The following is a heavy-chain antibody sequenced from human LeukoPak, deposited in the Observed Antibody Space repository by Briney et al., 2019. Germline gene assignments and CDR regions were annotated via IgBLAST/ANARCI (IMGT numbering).Heavy chain of an antibody. J-gene: IGHJ4*02. CDR2: INSDGSST. CDR1: GFTFSSYW. V-gene: IGHV3-74*01. D-gene: IGHD3-10*01. Sequence: GGSLRLSCAASGFTFSSYWMHWVRQAPGKGLVWVSRINSDGSSTSYADSVKGRFTISRVNAKNTLYLQMNSLRAEDTAVYYCARAFYYYGSGRPTDYWGQGTLVTVSS. CDR3: ARAFYYYGSGRPTDY.